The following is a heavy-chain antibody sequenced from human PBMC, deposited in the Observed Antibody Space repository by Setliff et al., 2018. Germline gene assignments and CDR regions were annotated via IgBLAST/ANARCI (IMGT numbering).Heavy chain of an antibody. Sequence: PSETLSLTCTVSGGSISSYYWSWIRQPAGKGLEWIGRIYTSGSANYNPSLKSRVTISRDTSKNQVSLKLNSVTATDTAVYYCARDLGHGGDSDYWGQGILVTVSS. J-gene: IGHJ4*02. CDR1: GGSISSYY. V-gene: IGHV4-4*07. CDR3: ARDLGHGGDSDY. D-gene: IGHD2-21*02. CDR2: IYTSGSA.